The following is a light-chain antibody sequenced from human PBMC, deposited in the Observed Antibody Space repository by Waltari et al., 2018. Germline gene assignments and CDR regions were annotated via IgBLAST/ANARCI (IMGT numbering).Light chain of an antibody. V-gene: IGKV3-20*01. CDR2: GAS. CDR3: QQYGSSPYT. CDR1: QSVSSSY. J-gene: IGKJ2*01. Sequence: ENVLTQSPGTLSLSPGERATLSCRASQSVSSSYLAWYQQKPGQAPMLLICGASSRATGLPDRFSGSGSGTDFTLTISRLEPEDFAVYYCQQYGSSPYTFGQGTKLEIK.